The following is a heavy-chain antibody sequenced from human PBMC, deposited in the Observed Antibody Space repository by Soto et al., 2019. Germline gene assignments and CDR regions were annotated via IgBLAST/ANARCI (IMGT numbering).Heavy chain of an antibody. V-gene: IGHV3-13*01. CDR3: ARAYYDSSGYPVGGMDV. D-gene: IGHD3-22*01. J-gene: IGHJ6*02. CDR2: IGTDGDT. Sequence: GGSLRLSCAASGSTFTRYDMHWVRLTAGKGLEWVSSIGTDGDTDYVDSVKGRFTISREDDKNSVYLQMNSLGAGDTAVYYCARAYYDSSGYPVGGMDVWGQGTMVTVSS. CDR1: GSTFTRYD.